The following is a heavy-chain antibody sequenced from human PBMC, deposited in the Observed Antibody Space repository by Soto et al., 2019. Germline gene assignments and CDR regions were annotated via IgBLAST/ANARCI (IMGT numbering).Heavy chain of an antibody. CDR1: GDSISSGRFH. D-gene: IGHD3-3*01. V-gene: IGHV4-39*02. Sequence: PSETLSLTCSVSGDSISSGRFHWGWIRQPPGKGLEFIATAHYSGNTHYNPSLRSRVTIFVDTSKSHFSLRLSSVTAADTAVYYCAIADGFGVVTPFMDSWGQGILVTV. J-gene: IGHJ4*02. CDR3: AIADGFGVVTPFMDS. CDR2: AHYSGNT.